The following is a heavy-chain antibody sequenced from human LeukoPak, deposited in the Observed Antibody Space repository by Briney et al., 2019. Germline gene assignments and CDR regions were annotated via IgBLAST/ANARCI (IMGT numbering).Heavy chain of an antibody. CDR2: INHSGST. J-gene: IGHJ5*02. D-gene: IGHD2-2*03. V-gene: IGHV4-34*01. CDR1: GGSFSGYY. CDR3: ARANTRGYCSSTSCSRNNWFDP. Sequence: SETLSLTCAVYGGSFSGYYWSWIRQPPGKGLEWIGEINHSGSTNYNPSLKSRVTMSVDTSKNQFSLKLSSVTAADTAVYYCARANTRGYCSSTSCSRNNWFDPWGQGTLVTVSS.